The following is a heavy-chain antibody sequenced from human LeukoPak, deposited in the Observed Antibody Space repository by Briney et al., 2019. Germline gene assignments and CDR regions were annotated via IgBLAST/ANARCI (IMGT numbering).Heavy chain of an antibody. Sequence: GGSLRLSCAASGFTFSNYGMHWVRQAPGKGLEWVAVISYDGSNKYYGESVKGRFTISRDNSKNTLFLQMSSLRADDTAIYYCAKRFLDSATWAYDYWGQGTLVTVSS. V-gene: IGHV3-30*18. CDR3: AKRFLDSATWAYDY. J-gene: IGHJ4*02. D-gene: IGHD1-26*01. CDR1: GFTFSNYG. CDR2: ISYDGSNK.